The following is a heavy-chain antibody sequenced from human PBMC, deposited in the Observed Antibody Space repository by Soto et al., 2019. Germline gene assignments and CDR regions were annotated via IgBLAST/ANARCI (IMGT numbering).Heavy chain of an antibody. Sequence: QVQLVESGGGVVQPGRSLRLSCAASGFTFSSYGMHWVRQAPGKGLEWVAVISYDGSNKYYADSVKGRFTISRDNSKNKLYLQMNSLRAEDTAVYYCAKGTYYYDSSGYYTAWGQGTMVTVSS. V-gene: IGHV3-30*18. J-gene: IGHJ3*01. CDR3: AKGTYYYDSSGYYTA. CDR1: GFTFSSYG. D-gene: IGHD3-22*01. CDR2: ISYDGSNK.